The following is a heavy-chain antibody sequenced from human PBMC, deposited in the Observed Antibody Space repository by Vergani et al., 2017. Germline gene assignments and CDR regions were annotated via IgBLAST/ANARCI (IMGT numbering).Heavy chain of an antibody. CDR2: INHSGST. CDR3: ARERCSSTSCYRERYYYYGMDV. Sequence: QVQLQQWGAGLLKPSETLSLTCAVYGGSFSGYYWSWIRQPPGKGLEWIGEINHSGSTNYNPSLKSRVTISVDTSKNQFSLKLSSVTAADTAVYYCARERCSSTSCYRERYYYYGMDVWGQGTTVTVSS. J-gene: IGHJ6*02. CDR1: GGSFSGYY. D-gene: IGHD2-2*01. V-gene: IGHV4-34*01.